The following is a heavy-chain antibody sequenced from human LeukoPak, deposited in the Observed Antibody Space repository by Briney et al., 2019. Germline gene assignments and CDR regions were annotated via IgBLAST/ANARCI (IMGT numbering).Heavy chain of an antibody. CDR1: GYTFTSYD. CDR2: MNPNSGNT. V-gene: IGHV1-8*01. CDR3: ARGYPSMYYYGSGIDY. Sequence: ASVKVSCTASGYTFTSYDINWVRQATGQGLEWMGWMNPNSGNTGYAQKFQGRVTMTRNTSISTAYMELSSLRSEDTAVYYCARGYPSMYYYGSGIDYWGQGTLVTVSS. D-gene: IGHD3-10*01. J-gene: IGHJ4*02.